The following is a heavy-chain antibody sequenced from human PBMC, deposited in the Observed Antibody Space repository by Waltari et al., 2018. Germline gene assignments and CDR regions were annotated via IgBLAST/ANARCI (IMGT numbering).Heavy chain of an antibody. V-gene: IGHV4-59*11. CDR1: GGSISSHY. CDR3: ARVGDSSGWYGAFDI. Sequence: QVQLQESGPGLVKPSETLSLTCTVYGGSISSHYWSWIRQPPGKGLEWIGYIYYSGSTNYNPSLKSRVTISVDTSKNQFSLKLSSVTAADTAVYYCARVGDSSGWYGAFDIWGQGTMVTVSS. J-gene: IGHJ3*02. CDR2: IYYSGST. D-gene: IGHD6-19*01.